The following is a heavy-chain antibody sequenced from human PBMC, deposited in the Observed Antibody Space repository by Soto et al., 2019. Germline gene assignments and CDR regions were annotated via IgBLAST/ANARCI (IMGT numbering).Heavy chain of an antibody. V-gene: IGHV1-69*06. CDR2: LIPIYDEP. Sequence: QVQLVQSGAEVKNPGSSVRVSCKTSGFTFNVYGIHWVRQAPGQGLEWMGGLIPIYDEPNYAQKFQGRVTITADKSTTTVELELSSLRSEDTAVYFCARVRDPHLDHYGLDVCGQGTPVTVSS. CDR1: GFTFNVYG. J-gene: IGHJ6*02. CDR3: ARVRDPHLDHYGLDV.